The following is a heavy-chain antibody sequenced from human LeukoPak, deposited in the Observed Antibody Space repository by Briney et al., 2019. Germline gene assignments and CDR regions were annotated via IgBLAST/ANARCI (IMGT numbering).Heavy chain of an antibody. CDR3: ARAGIVVVPAAYDY. Sequence: GASVKVSCKASGYTFTVYYMHWVRQAPGQGLEWMGWINPHSGGTNYAQKFQGRVTMTRDTSISTAYMELSRLRSDDTAVYYCARAGIVVVPAAYDYWGQGTLVTVSS. CDR1: GYTFTVYY. V-gene: IGHV1-2*02. J-gene: IGHJ4*02. CDR2: INPHSGGT. D-gene: IGHD2-2*01.